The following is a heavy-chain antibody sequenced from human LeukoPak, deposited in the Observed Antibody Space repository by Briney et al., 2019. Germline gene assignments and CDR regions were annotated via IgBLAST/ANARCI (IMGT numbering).Heavy chain of an antibody. Sequence: SETLSLTCAVYGGSFSGYYWSWIRRPPGKGLEWIGEINHSGSTNYNPSLKSRVTISVDTSKNQFSLKLSSVTAADTAVYYCARGRRVRYFEFDPWGQGTLVTVSS. CDR3: ARGRRVRYFEFDP. V-gene: IGHV4-34*01. J-gene: IGHJ5*02. CDR1: GGSFSGYY. CDR2: INHSGST. D-gene: IGHD3-9*01.